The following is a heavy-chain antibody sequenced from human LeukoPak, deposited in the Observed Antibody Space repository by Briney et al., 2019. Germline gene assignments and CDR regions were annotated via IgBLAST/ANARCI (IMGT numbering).Heavy chain of an antibody. CDR2: IYYSGST. CDR1: GGSINSYY. Sequence: SETLSLTCTVSGGSINSYYWTWIRQPPGKGLEWIGYIYYSGSTNYNPSLKSRVTISVDASKNQFSLKLTSVTAADTAVYYCAREKRTTVTGHYYYYMDIWGKRNTVTVAS. J-gene: IGHJ6*03. CDR3: AREKRTTVTGHYYYYMDI. D-gene: IGHD4-17*01. V-gene: IGHV4-59*01.